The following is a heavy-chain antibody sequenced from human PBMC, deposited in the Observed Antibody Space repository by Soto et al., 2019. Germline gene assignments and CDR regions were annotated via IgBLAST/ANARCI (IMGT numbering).Heavy chain of an antibody. CDR1: GFSFSRYA. CDR2: ISSNGEKT. V-gene: IGHV3-64D*06. CDR3: VKSATIAAAATDYFDF. Sequence: QTQGSLRLSCSVSGFSFSRYAMHWVRQAAGKGLEYVSGISSNGEKTYYADPVKGRFTISRDNSKNTLYLQMGSLRGEDTALYHCVKSATIAAAATDYFDFWGRGTLVTVPS. J-gene: IGHJ4*02. D-gene: IGHD6-25*01.